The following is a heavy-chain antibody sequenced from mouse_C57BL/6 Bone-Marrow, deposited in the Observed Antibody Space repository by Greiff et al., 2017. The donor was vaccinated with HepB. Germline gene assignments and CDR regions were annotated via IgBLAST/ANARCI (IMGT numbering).Heavy chain of an antibody. Sequence: QVQLQQPGAELVKPGASVKLSCKASGYTFTSYWMHWVKQRPGQGLEWIGMIHPNSGSTNYNETFKSKATLTVDKSSSTAYMQLSSLTSEDSAVYYCARGAWITTVVATDYAMDYWGQGTSVTVSS. V-gene: IGHV1-64*01. D-gene: IGHD1-1*01. CDR2: IHPNSGST. J-gene: IGHJ4*01. CDR1: GYTFTSYW. CDR3: ARGAWITTVVATDYAMDY.